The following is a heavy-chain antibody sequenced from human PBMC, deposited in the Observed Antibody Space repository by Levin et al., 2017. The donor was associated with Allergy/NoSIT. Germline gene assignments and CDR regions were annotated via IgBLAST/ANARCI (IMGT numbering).Heavy chain of an antibody. Sequence: SVKVSCKASGGTFSSYTISWVRQAPGQGLEWMGRIIPILGIANYAQKFQGRVTITADKSTSTAYMELSSLRSEDTAVYYCARDLVVPAAGTYYYYGMDVWGQGTTVTVSS. D-gene: IGHD2-2*01. CDR1: GGTFSSYT. CDR3: ARDLVVPAAGTYYYYGMDV. CDR2: IIPILGIA. V-gene: IGHV1-69*04. J-gene: IGHJ6*02.